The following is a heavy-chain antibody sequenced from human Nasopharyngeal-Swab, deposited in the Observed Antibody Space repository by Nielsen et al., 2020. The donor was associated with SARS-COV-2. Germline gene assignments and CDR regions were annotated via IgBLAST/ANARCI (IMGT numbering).Heavy chain of an antibody. Sequence: GESLKISCGGSGYTFASSWIAWVRQMPGKGLEWMCMIYPGDSETRYSPSFQGQVTISADKSSNTAYLQWSSLRASDTATYYCARLVRGYSFYYMDVWGKGTTVTVSS. J-gene: IGHJ6*03. CDR3: ARLVRGYSFYYMDV. V-gene: IGHV5-51*01. D-gene: IGHD5-18*01. CDR2: IYPGDSET. CDR1: GYTFASSW.